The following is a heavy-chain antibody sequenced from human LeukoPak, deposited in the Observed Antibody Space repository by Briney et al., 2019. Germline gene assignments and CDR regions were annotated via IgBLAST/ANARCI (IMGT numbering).Heavy chain of an antibody. J-gene: IGHJ4*02. D-gene: IGHD6-13*01. CDR2: IIPIFGTA. Sequence: SVKVSCKASGGTFSSYAISWVRQAPGQGLEWMGGIIPIFGTANYAQKFQGRVTITTDESTSTAYMELSSLRAEDTAVYYCAREGIAAAGPFDYWGQGTLVTVSS. V-gene: IGHV1-69*05. CDR3: AREGIAAAGPFDY. CDR1: GGTFSSYA.